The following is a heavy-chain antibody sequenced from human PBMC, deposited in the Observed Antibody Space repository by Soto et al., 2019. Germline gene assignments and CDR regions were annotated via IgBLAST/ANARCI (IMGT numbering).Heavy chain of an antibody. D-gene: IGHD3-16*01. CDR2: IIPILGIA. CDR3: ARLLGSQSTFGARPHMDV. V-gene: IGHV1-69*02. CDR1: GGTFSSYT. Sequence: SVKVSCKASGGTFSSYTISWVRQAPGQGLEWMGRIIPILGIANYAQKFQGRVTITADKSTSTAYMELSSLRSEDTAVYYCARLLGSQSTFGARPHMDVWGQGTTVTVSS. J-gene: IGHJ6*02.